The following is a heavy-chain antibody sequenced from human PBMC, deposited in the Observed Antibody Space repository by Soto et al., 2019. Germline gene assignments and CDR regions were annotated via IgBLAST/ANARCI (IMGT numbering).Heavy chain of an antibody. CDR1: GGTFSSYA. J-gene: IGHJ6*02. CDR3: ARAGSIAARPRLWERLICRNEPMLMCGMDV. Sequence: QVQLVQSGAEVKKPGSSVKVSCKASGGTFSSYAISWVRQAPGQGLEWMGGIIPIFGTANYAQKFQGRVTITADESTSTAYMELSSLRSEDTAVYYCARAGSIAARPRLWERLICRNEPMLMCGMDVWGQGTTVTVSS. CDR2: IIPIFGTA. V-gene: IGHV1-69*01. D-gene: IGHD6-6*01.